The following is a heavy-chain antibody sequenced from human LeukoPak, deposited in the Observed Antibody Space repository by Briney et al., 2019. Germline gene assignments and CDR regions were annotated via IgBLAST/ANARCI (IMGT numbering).Heavy chain of an antibody. CDR1: GFTFSSFA. CDR2: ISGSGGTT. Sequence: GGSLRLSCAASGFTFSSFAMSWVRQAAGKRLEWDSTISGSGGTTNYADSVKGRFTFSRDNSKNTLYLQMNSLRAEDTAVYYCTKDLPDYGDYIEGYWGQGTLVTVSS. V-gene: IGHV3-23*01. D-gene: IGHD4-17*01. J-gene: IGHJ4*02. CDR3: TKDLPDYGDYIEGY.